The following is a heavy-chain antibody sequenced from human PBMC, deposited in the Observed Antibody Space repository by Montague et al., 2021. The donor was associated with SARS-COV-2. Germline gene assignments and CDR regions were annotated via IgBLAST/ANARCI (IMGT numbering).Heavy chain of an antibody. Sequence: SETLSLTCAVYGGSFSGYYWSWIRQPPGKGLEWIGEINHSGSTKYNPSLKSRVTISVDTSKNQFSLKLSSVTAADTAVYYCARGADYDFWSGFLRYKWFDPWGLGTPVTVSS. D-gene: IGHD3-3*01. CDR3: ARGADYDFWSGFLRYKWFDP. CDR1: GGSFSGYY. V-gene: IGHV4-34*01. CDR2: INHSGST. J-gene: IGHJ5*02.